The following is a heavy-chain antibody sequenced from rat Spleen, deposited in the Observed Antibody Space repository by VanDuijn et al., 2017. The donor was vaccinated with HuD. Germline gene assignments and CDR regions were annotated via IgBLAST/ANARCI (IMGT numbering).Heavy chain of an antibody. CDR1: GITFTNYW. CDR3: ARQDTSGYSNWFAY. Sequence: EVKLVESGGGLVQPGRSLKLSCAASGITFTNYWMTWIRQAPGKGLEWIASITNTGDSTYYPDSVKGRFTISRDNAKSSLYLQMTSLKSEDTATYYCARQDTSGYSNWFAYWGQGTLVTVSS. CDR2: ITNTGDST. J-gene: IGHJ3*01. V-gene: IGHV5-31*01. D-gene: IGHD4-3*01.